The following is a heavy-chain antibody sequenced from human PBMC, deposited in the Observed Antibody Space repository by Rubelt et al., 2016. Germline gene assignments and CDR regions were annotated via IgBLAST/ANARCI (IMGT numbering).Heavy chain of an antibody. CDR2: ISAYNGNT. CDR1: G. V-gene: IGHV1-18*01. Sequence: GISWMRQAPGQGLEWMGWISAYNGNTNYAQKLQGRITMTTDTSTSTAYMDLRSLRSDDTAVYYCARGSSYSSSWYWFDPWGQGTLVTVSS. J-gene: IGHJ5*02. D-gene: IGHD6-13*01. CDR3: ARGSSYSSSWYWFDP.